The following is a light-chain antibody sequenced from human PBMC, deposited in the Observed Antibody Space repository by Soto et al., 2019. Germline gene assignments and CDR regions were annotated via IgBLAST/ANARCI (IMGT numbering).Light chain of an antibody. CDR2: GAS. CDR1: QSVSSN. Sequence: EIVMTKSPATLSVSKGQRSTLSCRASQSVSSNLAWYQQKPGQAPRLLIYGASTRATGIPARFSGSGSGTEFTLTISRLQSEDFAVYYCQHYNNWPLFGQGTKVDIK. V-gene: IGKV3-15*01. CDR3: QHYNNWPL. J-gene: IGKJ1*01.